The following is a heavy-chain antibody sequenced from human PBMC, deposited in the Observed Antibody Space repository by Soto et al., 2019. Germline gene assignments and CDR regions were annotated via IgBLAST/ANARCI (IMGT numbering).Heavy chain of an antibody. D-gene: IGHD3-3*01. J-gene: IGHJ6*02. Sequence: SETLSLTCAVSGGSISSSNWWSCVRPPPGKGLEWIGEIYHSGSTNYNPSLKSRVTISVDKSKNQLSLKLSSVTAADTAVYYCARDARYDYYYYYYGMDVWGQGTTVTVSS. CDR2: IYHSGST. CDR1: GGSISSSNW. CDR3: ARDARYDYYYYYYGMDV. V-gene: IGHV4-4*02.